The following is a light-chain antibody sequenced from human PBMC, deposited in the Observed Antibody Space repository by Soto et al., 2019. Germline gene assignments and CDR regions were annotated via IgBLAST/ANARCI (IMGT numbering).Light chain of an antibody. V-gene: IGKV4-1*01. CDR2: WAS. CDR1: QSVLYSFNNENY. CDR3: QQYYSTPLT. Sequence: DIVMTQSPDSLTVSLGERATINCKSSQSVLYSFNNENYLAWYQQKPGQPPKLLIYWASTRESGVPDRFSGSGSGTDFTLTISSLQAEDVALYYCQQYYSTPLTFGGGTKVEIK. J-gene: IGKJ4*01.